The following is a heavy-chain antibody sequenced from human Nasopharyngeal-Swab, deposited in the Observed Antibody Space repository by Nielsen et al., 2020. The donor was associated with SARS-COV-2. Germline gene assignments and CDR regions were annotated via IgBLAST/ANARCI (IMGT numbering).Heavy chain of an antibody. D-gene: IGHD3-16*02. V-gene: IGHV4-31*03. CDR3: ARVRELVLGSYRWFDP. CDR1: GGSISSGVYY. Sequence: SETLSLTCTVSGGSISSGVYYWTWISQHPGKGLEWNGYIYYSGSTYYNPSLKSRVTISVDPSKNHFSLKLSSVTAADTAVYYCARVRELVLGSYRWFDPWGQGTLVTVSS. CDR2: IYYSGST. J-gene: IGHJ5*02.